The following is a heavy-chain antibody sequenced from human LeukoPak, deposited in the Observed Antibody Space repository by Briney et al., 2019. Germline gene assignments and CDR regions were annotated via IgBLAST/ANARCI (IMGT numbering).Heavy chain of an antibody. V-gene: IGHV3-7*01. CDR1: GFTFSSNW. J-gene: IGHJ3*01. Sequence: GGSLRLSCVASGFTFSSNWMNWVRQVPGKGLEWVGNINQDGSVKHSVDSVRGRFTISRDNAKNLMYLQMNSLGVDDTAVYYCARDWSSTGGFDFWGQGTTVTVSS. CDR2: INQDGSVK. D-gene: IGHD2-2*01. CDR3: ARDWSSTGGFDF.